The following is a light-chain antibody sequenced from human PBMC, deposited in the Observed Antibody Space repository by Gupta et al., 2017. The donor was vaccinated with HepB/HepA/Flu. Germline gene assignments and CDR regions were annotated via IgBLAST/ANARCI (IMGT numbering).Light chain of an antibody. CDR1: HSITRY. CDR2: DAS. V-gene: IGKV3-11*01. Sequence: EVVLTQTPATLSLSPGERATLSCRASHSITRYLAWYQQKPGQAPRLLIYDASNRDTGIPARFSGSGYGTDFSLTISSREAEDFALYFCQQPSSCPQITFGQGTQVEIK. CDR3: QQPSSCPQIT. J-gene: IGKJ5*01.